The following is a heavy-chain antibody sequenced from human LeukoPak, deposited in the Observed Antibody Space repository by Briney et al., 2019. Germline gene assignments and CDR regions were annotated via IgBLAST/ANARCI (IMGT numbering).Heavy chain of an antibody. CDR2: INWNGGST. D-gene: IGHD6-13*01. J-gene: IGHJ4*02. Sequence: PGGSLRLSCAASGFTFDDYGMSWVRQAPGKGLEWVSGINWNGGSTGYADSAKGRFTISRDNAKNSLYLQMNSLRAEDTALYYCARVSSSWYGDCFDYWGQGTLVTVSS. V-gene: IGHV3-20*04. CDR3: ARVSSSWYGDCFDY. CDR1: GFTFDDYG.